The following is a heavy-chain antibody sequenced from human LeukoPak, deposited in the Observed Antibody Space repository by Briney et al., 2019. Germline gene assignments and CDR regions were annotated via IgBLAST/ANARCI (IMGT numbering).Heavy chain of an antibody. CDR2: IIGYNGNT. V-gene: IGHV1-18*01. D-gene: IGHD3-10*01. Sequence: ASVKVSCKASAYTFTSYGIIWVRQAPGQGLEWMGWIIGYNGNTNYAQKFQGRVTMTTDTSTSTAYMELRSLRSDDTAVYYCARTYYYGSGSPAYYHGMDVWGQGTTVTVSS. CDR3: ARTYYYGSGSPAYYHGMDV. J-gene: IGHJ6*02. CDR1: AYTFTSYG.